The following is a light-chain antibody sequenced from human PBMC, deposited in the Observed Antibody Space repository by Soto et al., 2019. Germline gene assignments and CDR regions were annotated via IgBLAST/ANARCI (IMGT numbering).Light chain of an antibody. CDR3: QQRTNWPIT. CDR2: GAS. J-gene: IGKJ5*01. CDR1: QSVSSN. Sequence: EIVMTQSPDTLSVSPGERATLSCRASQSVSSNLAWYQQKPGQAPRLLIYGASSRATGIPDRFSGSGFGTDFTLTISSLEPEDFAVYYCQQRTNWPITFGQGTRLEIK. V-gene: IGKV3-11*01.